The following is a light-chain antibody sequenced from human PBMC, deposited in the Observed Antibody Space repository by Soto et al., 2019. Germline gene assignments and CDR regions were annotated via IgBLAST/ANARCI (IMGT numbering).Light chain of an antibody. CDR1: SSDVGGYNY. CDR3: SSYTSASTLLYL. CDR2: GVT. J-gene: IGLJ1*01. Sequence: QSALTQPASVSGSPGPSITISCTGTSSDVGGYNYVSWYQQHPGLAPKLLIYGVTNRPSGVSTRFSGSKSGNTASLTISGLQAEDEADYHCSSYTSASTLLYLFGTGTKVTVL. V-gene: IGLV2-14*01.